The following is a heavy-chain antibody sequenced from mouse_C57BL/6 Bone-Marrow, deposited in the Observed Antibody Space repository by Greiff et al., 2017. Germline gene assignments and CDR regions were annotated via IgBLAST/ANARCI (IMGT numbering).Heavy chain of an antibody. J-gene: IGHJ2*01. CDR3: ARTYYDYDWYYFDY. V-gene: IGHV1-42*01. Sequence: VHVKQSGPELVKPGASVKISCKASGYSFTGYYMNWVKQSPEKSLEWIGEINPSTGGTTYNQKFKAKATLTVDKSSSTAYMQLKSLTSEDSAVDYCARTYYDYDWYYFDYWGQGTTLTVSS. D-gene: IGHD2-4*01. CDR2: INPSTGGT. CDR1: GYSFTGYY.